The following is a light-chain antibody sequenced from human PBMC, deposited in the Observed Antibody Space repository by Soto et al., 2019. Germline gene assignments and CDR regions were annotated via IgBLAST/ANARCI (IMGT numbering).Light chain of an antibody. CDR2: DVS. CDR1: SSDIGAYNY. J-gene: IGLJ3*02. V-gene: IGLV2-14*03. Sequence: HSALTQPASVSGSPGQSITISFTGTSSDIGAYNYVSWYQQHPGKAPKLMIYDVSHRPSGVPVRFSGSKSGNTASLTISGLQAEDETEYYCSSYTGSTTPWVFGGGTKVTVL. CDR3: SSYTGSTTPWV.